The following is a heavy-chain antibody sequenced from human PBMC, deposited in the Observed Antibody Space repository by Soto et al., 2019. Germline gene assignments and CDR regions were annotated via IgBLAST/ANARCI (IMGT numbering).Heavy chain of an antibody. CDR1: GFTFSSYW. CDR2: IKQDGSEK. V-gene: IGHV3-7*04. D-gene: IGHD2-15*01. J-gene: IGHJ3*02. Sequence: EVQLVESGGGLVQPGGSLRLSCAASGFTFSSYWMSWVRQAPGKGLEWVANIKQDGSEKYYVDSVKGRFTISRDNAKNSLYLQMNSLRAEDTAVYYCARGGGWLVVVVAATDAFDIWGQGTMVTVSS. CDR3: ARGGGWLVVVVAATDAFDI.